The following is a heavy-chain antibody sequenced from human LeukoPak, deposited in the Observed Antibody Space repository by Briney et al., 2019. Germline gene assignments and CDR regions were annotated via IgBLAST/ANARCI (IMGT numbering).Heavy chain of an antibody. Sequence: GGSLRLSCAVSGITLSNYGMSWVRQAPGKGLEWVAGISDRGGRTNYADSVKGRFTISRDNPRNTLYLQMNSLSAEDTAVYFCAKRGAVIRVILVGFHKEAYYFDSWGQGALVTISS. J-gene: IGHJ4*02. D-gene: IGHD3-22*01. CDR2: ISDRGGRT. CDR1: GITLSNYG. CDR3: AKRGAVIRVILVGFHKEAYYFDS. V-gene: IGHV3-23*01.